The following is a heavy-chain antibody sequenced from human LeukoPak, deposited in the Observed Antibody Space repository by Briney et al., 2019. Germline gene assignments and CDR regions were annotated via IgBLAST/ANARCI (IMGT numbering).Heavy chain of an antibody. V-gene: IGHV3-7*01. CDR3: GGGRNMEV. CDR1: GFPFSNSW. CDR2: IKKDGLGI. Sequence: GGSLRLSCAVSGFPFSNSWIYWVRQAPGKGLEGVANIKKDGLGISYVDALKGRFIISRDHARNSLYLQMNSLRVEETAVYFCGGGRNMEVWGKGTAVTVSS. J-gene: IGHJ6*04.